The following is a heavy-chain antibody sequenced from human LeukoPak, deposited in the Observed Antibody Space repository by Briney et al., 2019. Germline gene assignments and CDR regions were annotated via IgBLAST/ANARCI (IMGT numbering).Heavy chain of an antibody. CDR2: IYYSGST. Sequence: PSQTPSLTCTVPGGSISSGGYYWSWIRQHPGKGLEWIGYIYYSGSTYYNPSLKSRVTISVDTSKNQFSLKLSSVTAADTAVYYCARVLMVYRDAFDIWGQGTMVTVSS. V-gene: IGHV4-31*03. J-gene: IGHJ3*02. D-gene: IGHD2-8*01. CDR1: GGSISSGGYY. CDR3: ARVLMVYRDAFDI.